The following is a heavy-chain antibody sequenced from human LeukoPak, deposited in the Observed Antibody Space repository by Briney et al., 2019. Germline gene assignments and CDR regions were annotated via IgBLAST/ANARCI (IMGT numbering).Heavy chain of an antibody. CDR3: AFEIGRSQGAFDI. CDR2: IWNDGSDE. J-gene: IGHJ3*02. CDR1: GFTFSKYA. D-gene: IGHD1-26*01. Sequence: GRSLRLSCAAPGFTFSKYAMHWVRQTPGKGLEWVAAIWNDGSDENYGDSVKGRFTIFSDNSKNTLYLQMNSLRAEDTAVYYCAFEIGRSQGAFDIWGQGTMITVSS. V-gene: IGHV3-33*01.